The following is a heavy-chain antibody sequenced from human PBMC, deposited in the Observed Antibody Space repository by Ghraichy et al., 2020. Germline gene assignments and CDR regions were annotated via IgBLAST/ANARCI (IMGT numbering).Heavy chain of an antibody. V-gene: IGHV3-30-3*01. J-gene: IGHJ6*02. Sequence: SLNISCAASKFTFSSYAMHWVRQAPGKGLEWVAVLSHDGTNKYNADSVKGRITISRDNSKNTLWLQMNNLRTEDTAVYFCARGAEYTSGWYAANGLDVWGQGTSVTVSS. D-gene: IGHD6-19*01. CDR2: LSHDGTNK. CDR3: ARGAEYTSGWYAANGLDV. CDR1: KFTFSSYA.